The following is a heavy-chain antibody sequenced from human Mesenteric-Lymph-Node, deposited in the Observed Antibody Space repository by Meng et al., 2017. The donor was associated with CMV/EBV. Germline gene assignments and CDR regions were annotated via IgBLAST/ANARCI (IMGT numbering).Heavy chain of an antibody. J-gene: IGHJ4*02. CDR3: AREGVTIFGVVDH. CDR2: ISSSSSYI. Sequence: GGSLRLSCAASGFTFSIYSMNWVRQAPGKGLEWVSSISSSSSYIYYADSVKGRFTISRDNAKNSLYLQMNSLRAEDTAVYYCAREGVTIFGVVDHWGQGTLVTVSS. V-gene: IGHV3-21*01. D-gene: IGHD3-3*01. CDR1: GFTFSIYS.